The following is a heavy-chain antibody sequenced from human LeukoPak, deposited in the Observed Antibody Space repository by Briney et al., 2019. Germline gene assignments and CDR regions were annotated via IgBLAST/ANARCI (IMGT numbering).Heavy chain of an antibody. V-gene: IGHV1-69*04. D-gene: IGHD1-26*01. J-gene: IGHJ4*02. CDR3: ARDGSVAFIVGATPFDY. CDR1: GGTFSSYA. Sequence: SVTVSCKASGGTFSSYAISWVRQAPGQGLEWMGRIIPILGIANYAQKFQGRVTITADKSTSTAYMELSSLRSEDTAVYYCARDGSVAFIVGATPFDYWGQGTLVTVSS. CDR2: IIPILGIA.